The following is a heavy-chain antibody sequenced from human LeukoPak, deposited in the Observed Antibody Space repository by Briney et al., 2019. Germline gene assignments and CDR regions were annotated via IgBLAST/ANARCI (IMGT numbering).Heavy chain of an antibody. CDR3: ARDLRHYGSGSYYLYD. Sequence: PGESLRLSCAASGFTFSSYAMHWVRQAPGKGLEWVAVMSYDGSNKYYADSVKGRFTISRDNSKNTLYLQMNSLRAEDTAVYYCARDLRHYGSGSYYLYDWGQGTLVTVSS. CDR2: MSYDGSNK. V-gene: IGHV3-30-3*01. CDR1: GFTFSSYA. J-gene: IGHJ4*02. D-gene: IGHD3-10*01.